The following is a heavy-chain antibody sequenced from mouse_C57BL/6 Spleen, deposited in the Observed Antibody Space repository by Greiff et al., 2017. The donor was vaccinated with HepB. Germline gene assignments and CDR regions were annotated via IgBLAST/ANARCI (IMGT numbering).Heavy chain of an antibody. V-gene: IGHV1-81*01. D-gene: IGHD1-1*01. CDR2: IYPRSGNT. CDR1: GYTFTSYG. Sequence: VQGVESGAELARPGASVKLSCKASGYTFTSYGISWVKQRTGQGLEWIGEIYPRSGNTYYNEKFKGKATLTADKSSSTAYMELRSLTSEDSAVYFCARGGTTVVAGVDYWGQGTTLTVSS. J-gene: IGHJ2*01. CDR3: ARGGTTVVAGVDY.